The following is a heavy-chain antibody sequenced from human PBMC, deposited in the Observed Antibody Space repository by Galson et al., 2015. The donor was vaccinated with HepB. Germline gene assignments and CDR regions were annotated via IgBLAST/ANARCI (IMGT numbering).Heavy chain of an antibody. CDR3: ARMIWVSGSGKYVDY. CDR1: GFTVSSYY. Sequence: SLRLSCAASGFTVSSYYMCWVRQAPGMGLEWVSVIYSDGGTYYADSVKGRFTISRDNAKNTLYLQMNSLRAEDTAVYYCARMIWVSGSGKYVDYWGQGTLVTVSS. CDR2: IYSDGGT. D-gene: IGHD3-10*01. V-gene: IGHV3-53*01. J-gene: IGHJ4*02.